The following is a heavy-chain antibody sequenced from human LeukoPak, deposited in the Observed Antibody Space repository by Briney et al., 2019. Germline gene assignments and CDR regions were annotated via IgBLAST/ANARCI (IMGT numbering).Heavy chain of an antibody. D-gene: IGHD1-26*01. CDR1: GNTFTCYY. Sequence: ASVKVSCKASGNTFTCYYMHWVRQAPGQGLEWMGWINPYNGGTDYAQKFQGRVTMTRDTSINTAYMELSSLVSDDTAVYFCARGGYSGSYPPNYWGQGTLVTVSS. V-gene: IGHV1-2*02. J-gene: IGHJ4*02. CDR2: INPYNGGT. CDR3: ARGGYSGSYPPNY.